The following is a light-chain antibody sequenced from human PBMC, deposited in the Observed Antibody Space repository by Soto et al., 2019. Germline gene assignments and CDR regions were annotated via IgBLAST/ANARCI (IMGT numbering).Light chain of an antibody. V-gene: IGLV2-11*01. CDR3: CSYAGSYTLV. CDR2: DVS. CDR1: SSDVGGYNY. Sequence: QYALTQPRSESGSPGQSVTISCTGTSSDVGGYNYVSWYQQHPGKAPKLMIYDVSKRPSGVPDRFSGSKSGNTASLTISGLQAEDEADYYCCSYAGSYTLVFGGGTKLTVL. J-gene: IGLJ2*01.